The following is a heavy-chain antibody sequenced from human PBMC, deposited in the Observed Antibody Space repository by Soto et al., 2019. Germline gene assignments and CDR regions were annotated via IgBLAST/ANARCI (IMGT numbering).Heavy chain of an antibody. J-gene: IGHJ6*02. V-gene: IGHV1-58*01. CDR1: GFTFTSSA. CDR3: AAPRGPYDSSGYYYYYYGMDV. D-gene: IGHD3-22*01. CDR2: IVVGSGNT. Sequence: QMPLVQSGPEVKKPGTSVKVSCKASGFTFTSSAVQWVRQARGQRLEWIGWIVVGSGNTNYAQKFQERVTITRDMSTSTAYMELSSLRSEDTAVYYCAAPRGPYDSSGYYYYYYGMDVWGQGTTVTVSS.